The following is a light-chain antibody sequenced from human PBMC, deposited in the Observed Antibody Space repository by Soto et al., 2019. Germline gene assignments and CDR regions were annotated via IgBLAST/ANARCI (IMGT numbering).Light chain of an antibody. CDR3: HQYDSSGT. CDR2: GAS. Sequence: EMVLTQSPGTLSLSPGERATLSCRASQSVSNNYLAWYQQTPGQAPRLLIYGASNRATGIPDRVSGSGSGTDFTLTISRLELEAFAVDYCHQYDSSGTFGQGTKVVIK. J-gene: IGKJ1*01. CDR1: QSVSNNY. V-gene: IGKV3-20*01.